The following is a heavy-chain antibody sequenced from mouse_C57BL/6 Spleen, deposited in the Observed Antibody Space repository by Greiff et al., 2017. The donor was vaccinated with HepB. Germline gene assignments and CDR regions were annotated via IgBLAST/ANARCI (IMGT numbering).Heavy chain of an antibody. CDR3: ARWGDYFDY. CDR1: GFTFTDYY. J-gene: IGHJ2*01. Sequence: VQLQESGGGLVQPGGSLSLSCAASGFTFTDYYMSWVRQPPGKALEWLGFIRNKANGYTTEYSASVKGRFTISRDNSQSILYLQMNALRAEDSATYYCARWGDYFDYWGQGTTLTVSS. CDR2: IRNKANGYTT. V-gene: IGHV7-3*01.